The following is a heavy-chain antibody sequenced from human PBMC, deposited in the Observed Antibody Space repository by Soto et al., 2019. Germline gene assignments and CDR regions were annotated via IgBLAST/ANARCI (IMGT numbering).Heavy chain of an antibody. D-gene: IGHD2-21*01. CDR1: GGSISRYY. J-gene: IGHJ4*02. CDR3: ARDSRPYCGGECYPDH. Sequence: SETLSLTCTVSGGSISRYYWTWIRQPPGKGLEWIGSIYYSGSTNYNPSLKSRVTISVDTSKNQFSLKLSSVTAADTAVYYCARDSRPYCGGECYPDHWGQGTLVTVSS. V-gene: IGHV4-59*01. CDR2: IYYSGST.